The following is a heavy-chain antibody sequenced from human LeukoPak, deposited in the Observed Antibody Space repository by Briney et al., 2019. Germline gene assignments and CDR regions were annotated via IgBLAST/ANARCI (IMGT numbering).Heavy chain of an antibody. V-gene: IGHV4-4*07. Sequence: TASETLSLTCTVSGGSISSYYWSWIRQPAGKGLEWIGRIYTSGSTNYNPSLKSRVTMSVDTSKNQFSLKLSSVTAADTAVYYCARHRYDFWSGYYIPYYMDVWGKGTTVTVSS. J-gene: IGHJ6*03. CDR3: ARHRYDFWSGYYIPYYMDV. CDR1: GGSISSYY. CDR2: IYTSGST. D-gene: IGHD3-3*01.